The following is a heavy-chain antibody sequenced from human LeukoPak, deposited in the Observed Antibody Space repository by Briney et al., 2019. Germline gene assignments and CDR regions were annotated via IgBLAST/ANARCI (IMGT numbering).Heavy chain of an antibody. Sequence: ASVKVSCKASGYTFTSYDINWVRQATGQGLEWMGWMNPNSGNTGYAQKFQGRVTMTRNTSISTAYMELSSLRSEDTAVYYCAKSILGTAGLLDNWGQGTLVTVSS. V-gene: IGHV1-8*01. CDR2: MNPNSGNT. CDR1: GYTFTSYD. J-gene: IGHJ4*02. CDR3: AKSILGTAGLLDN. D-gene: IGHD5-18*01.